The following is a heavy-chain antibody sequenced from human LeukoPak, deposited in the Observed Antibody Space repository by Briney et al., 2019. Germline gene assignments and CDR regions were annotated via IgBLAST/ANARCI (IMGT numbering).Heavy chain of an antibody. CDR3: ARVITMVRGEGERNWFDP. V-gene: IGHV3-30*03. D-gene: IGHD3-10*01. Sequence: GGSLRLSCAASGFTFSSYGMHWVRQAPGKGLEWVAVISYDGSNKYYADSVKGRFTISRDNSKNTLYLQMNSLRAEDTAVYYCARVITMVRGEGERNWFDPWGQGTLVTVSS. CDR2: ISYDGSNK. J-gene: IGHJ5*02. CDR1: GFTFSSYG.